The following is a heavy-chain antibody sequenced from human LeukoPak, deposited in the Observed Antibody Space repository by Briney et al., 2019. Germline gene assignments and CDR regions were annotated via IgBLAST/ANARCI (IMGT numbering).Heavy chain of an antibody. V-gene: IGHV3-21*01. D-gene: IGHD6-19*01. Sequence: GGSLRLSCAASGFTFSSYSMNWVRQAPGKGLEWVSSISSNSSYIYYADSVKGQFTISRDNAQNSLYLQMNSLSAEDTAVYYCAREYSSDNSHWGQGTLVTVSS. CDR2: ISSNSSYI. CDR1: GFTFSSYS. CDR3: AREYSSDNSH. J-gene: IGHJ4*02.